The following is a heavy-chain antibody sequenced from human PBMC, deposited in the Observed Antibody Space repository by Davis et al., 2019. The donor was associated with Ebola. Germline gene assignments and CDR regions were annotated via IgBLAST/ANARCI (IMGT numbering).Heavy chain of an antibody. Sequence: SETLSLTCAVYGGSFSGYYWSWIRQPPGKGLEWIGSIYYSGSTYYNPSLKRRVTISVDTSKNQFSLKLSSVTAEDTAVYYCARVSDYVWGSYRYFDYWGQGTLVTVSS. CDR1: GGSFSGYY. CDR3: ARVSDYVWGSYRYFDY. D-gene: IGHD3-16*02. V-gene: IGHV4-34*01. CDR2: IYYSGST. J-gene: IGHJ4*02.